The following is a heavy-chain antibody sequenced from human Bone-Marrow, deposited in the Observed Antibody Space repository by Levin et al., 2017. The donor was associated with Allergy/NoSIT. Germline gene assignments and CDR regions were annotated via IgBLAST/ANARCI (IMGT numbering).Heavy chain of an antibody. CDR3: AAQQVATKDFDY. J-gene: IGHJ4*02. CDR1: GGSIISFY. D-gene: IGHD6-13*01. Sequence: SETLSLTCTVSGGSIISFYWTWIRQPPGKGLEWIGYIYYSGSTNYNPSLKSRVTISVDTSKNQFSLKLSSVTAADTAVYYCAAQQVATKDFDYWGQGTLVSVSS. V-gene: IGHV4-59*08. CDR2: IYYSGST.